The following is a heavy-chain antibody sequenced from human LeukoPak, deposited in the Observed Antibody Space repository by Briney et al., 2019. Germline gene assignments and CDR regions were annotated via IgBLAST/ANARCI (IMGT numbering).Heavy chain of an antibody. CDR2: INHSGST. CDR3: ARGLYYYDSSGYYVD. V-gene: IGHV4-39*07. J-gene: IGHJ4*02. Sequence: PSETLSLTCTVSGGSISISSYHWGWIRQPPGKGLEWIGEINHSGSTNYNPSLKSRVTISVDTSKNQFSLKLSSVTAADTAVYYCARGLYYYDSSGYYVDWGQGTLVTVSS. D-gene: IGHD3-22*01. CDR1: GGSISISSYH.